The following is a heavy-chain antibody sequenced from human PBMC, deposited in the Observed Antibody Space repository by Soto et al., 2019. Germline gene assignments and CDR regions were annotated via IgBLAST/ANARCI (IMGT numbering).Heavy chain of an antibody. J-gene: IGHJ4*02. Sequence: VQLMEAGGAWSSLGGPLGLPGAPRDFGLGDFYLNWVRLPPGGAQEGVPVVSGRSIRTYYADSGRGRFPTSRDNAQKTLYLHMNNLRADHTAVYFCARETPYDIVTGYSKMYMDSLGPGTQVTV. CDR2: VSGRSIRT. V-gene: IGHV3-11*01. D-gene: IGHD3-9*01. CDR1: DFGLGDFY. CDR3: ARETPYDIVTGYSKMYMDS.